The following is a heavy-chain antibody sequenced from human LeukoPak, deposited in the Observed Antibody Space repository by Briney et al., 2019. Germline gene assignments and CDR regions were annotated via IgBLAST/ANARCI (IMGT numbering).Heavy chain of an antibody. CDR1: GFTFSSYA. Sequence: GSLRLSCAASGFTFSSYAMSWVRQAPGKGLEWIGYIYYSGSTYYNPSLKSRVTISVDTSRSQFSLKLNSVTAADTAVYYCARLWFGAYYFDYWGQGTLVTVSS. V-gene: IGHV4-59*08. CDR2: IYYSGST. D-gene: IGHD3-10*01. J-gene: IGHJ4*02. CDR3: ARLWFGAYYFDY.